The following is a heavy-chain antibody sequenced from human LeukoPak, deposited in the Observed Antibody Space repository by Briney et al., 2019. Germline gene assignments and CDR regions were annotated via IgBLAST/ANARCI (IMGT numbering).Heavy chain of an antibody. Sequence: SVKVSRKASGGTFSSYAISWVRQAPGQGLEWMGGIIPIFGTANYAQKFQGRVTIIADESTSTAYMELSSLRSEDTAVYYCARGALDYSNYHEQTFDYWGQGTLVTVSS. J-gene: IGHJ4*02. D-gene: IGHD4-11*01. CDR2: IIPIFGTA. V-gene: IGHV1-69*13. CDR1: GGTFSSYA. CDR3: ARGALDYSNYHEQTFDY.